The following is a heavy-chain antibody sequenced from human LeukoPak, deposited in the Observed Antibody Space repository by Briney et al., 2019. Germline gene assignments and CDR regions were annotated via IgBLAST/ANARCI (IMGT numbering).Heavy chain of an antibody. CDR2: IKGDGSEK. Sequence: QPGGSLRLSCAASGFTFSNYAMSWVRQAPGKGLEWVANIKGDGSEKYYVDSVKGRFTMSRDNAENSLYLQMNSLRAEDTAVYYCARTKGIMPFDYWGQGTLVTVSS. CDR1: GFTFSNYA. D-gene: IGHD2-2*01. CDR3: ARTKGIMPFDY. J-gene: IGHJ4*02. V-gene: IGHV3-7*01.